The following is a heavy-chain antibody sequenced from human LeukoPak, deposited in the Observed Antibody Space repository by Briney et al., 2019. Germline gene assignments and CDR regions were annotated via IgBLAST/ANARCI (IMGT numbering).Heavy chain of an antibody. CDR2: MNPNSGNT. V-gene: IGHV1-8*03. J-gene: IGHJ4*02. CDR3: ARDILTGYSNFDY. Sequence: ASVKVSCKASGGTFSSYAISWVRQAPGQGLEWMGWMNPNSGNTGYAQKFQGRVTITRNTSISTAYMELSSLRSEDTAVYYCARDILTGYSNFDYWGQGTLVTVSS. CDR1: GGTFSSYA. D-gene: IGHD3-9*01.